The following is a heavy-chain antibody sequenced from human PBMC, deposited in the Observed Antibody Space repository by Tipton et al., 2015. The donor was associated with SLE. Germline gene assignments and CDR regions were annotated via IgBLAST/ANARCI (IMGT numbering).Heavy chain of an antibody. Sequence: SLRLSCAASGFTVSSNYMSWVRQAPGKGLEWVSVIYSGGSTYYADSVKGRFTISRDNSKNTLYLQMNSLRAEDTAVYYCATWIQLWSFFDYWGQGTLVTVSS. CDR2: IYSGGST. J-gene: IGHJ4*02. V-gene: IGHV3-53*01. CDR3: ATWIQLWSFFDY. CDR1: GFTVSSNY. D-gene: IGHD5-18*01.